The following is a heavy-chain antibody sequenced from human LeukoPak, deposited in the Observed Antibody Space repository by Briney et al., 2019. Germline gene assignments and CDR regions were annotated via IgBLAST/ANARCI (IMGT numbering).Heavy chain of an antibody. CDR2: ISSSSSYI. V-gene: IGHV3-21*01. CDR3: ARDHYGDSDY. CDR1: GFTFSSYC. J-gene: IGHJ4*02. Sequence: GGSLRLSCAASGFTFSSYCMNWVRQAPGKGLEWVSSISSSSSYIYYADSVKGRFTISRDNAKNSLYLQMNSLRAADTAAYYCARDHYGDSDYWGQGTLVTVSS. D-gene: IGHD4-17*01.